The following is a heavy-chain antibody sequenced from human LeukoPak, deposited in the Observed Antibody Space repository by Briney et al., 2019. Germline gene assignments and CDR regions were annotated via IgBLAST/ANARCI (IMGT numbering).Heavy chain of an antibody. CDR3: ARDAGSGRREFDY. CDR2: ISSTTTTI. V-gene: IGHV3-48*02. Sequence: GGSLRLSCVASGFTFSSHSMNWVRQAPGQGLEWVSYISSTTTTIHYADSVKGRFTTSGDNAKNSLYLQMNSLRDKETAVYYCARDAGSGRREFDYWGQGTLVTVSS. D-gene: IGHD3-10*01. CDR1: GFTFSSHS. J-gene: IGHJ4*02.